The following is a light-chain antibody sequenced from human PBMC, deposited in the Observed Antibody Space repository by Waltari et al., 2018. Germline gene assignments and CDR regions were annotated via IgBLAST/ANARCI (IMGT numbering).Light chain of an antibody. V-gene: IGKV4-1*01. CDR3: QQCYTFPYT. J-gene: IGKJ2*01. CDR2: WAS. CDR1: QSVVFSSNNKNY. Sequence: DIVLTQSPDSLAGSLGERATINCKSSQSVVFSSNNKNYLAWYQQKPGQPPKLLITWASTRESGVPDRFSGSGSETDFTLTISSLQAEDVAVYYCQQCYTFPYTFGQGTKLEIK.